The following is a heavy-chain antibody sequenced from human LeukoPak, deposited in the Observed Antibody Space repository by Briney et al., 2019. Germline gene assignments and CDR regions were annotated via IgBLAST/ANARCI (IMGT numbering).Heavy chain of an antibody. V-gene: IGHV1-69*06. CDR2: IIPIFGTA. J-gene: IGHJ4*02. CDR3: ARDAVGKVAVAGDFDY. Sequence: SVKVSCKASGGTFSSYAISWVRQAPGQGLEWMGGIIPIFGTANYAQKFQGRVTITADKSTSTAYMELSSLRSEDTAVYYCARDAVGKVAVAGDFDYWGQGTLVTVSS. D-gene: IGHD6-19*01. CDR1: GGTFSSYA.